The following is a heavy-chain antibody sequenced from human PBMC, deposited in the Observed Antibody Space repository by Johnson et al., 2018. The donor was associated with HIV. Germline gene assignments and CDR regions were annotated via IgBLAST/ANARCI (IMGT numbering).Heavy chain of an antibody. CDR1: GFTVSSNY. Sequence: VQLVESGGGVVQPGRSLRLSCAASGFTVSSNYMSWVRQATGKGLEWVSAIGTAGDTYYPGSVKGRFTISRENAKNSLYLQMNSLRAGDTAVYYCARGGRKWELLGDDAFDIWGQGTMVTVSS. CDR2: IGTAGDT. V-gene: IGHV3-13*01. D-gene: IGHD1-26*01. CDR3: ARGGRKWELLGDDAFDI. J-gene: IGHJ3*02.